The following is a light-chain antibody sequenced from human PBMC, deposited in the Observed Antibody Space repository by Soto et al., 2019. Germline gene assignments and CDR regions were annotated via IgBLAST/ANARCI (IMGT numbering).Light chain of an antibody. CDR3: HQYGSSPWT. Sequence: EIVMTQAPATLSVSPGERATVSCRASQSVSSTYLAWYQHKPGQAPRLIIYGAFSRATGIPDRFSGSGSGTDFTLTISRLEPEHFAVYYCHQYGSSPWTFGQGTKV. CDR2: GAF. V-gene: IGKV3-20*01. J-gene: IGKJ1*01. CDR1: QSVSSTY.